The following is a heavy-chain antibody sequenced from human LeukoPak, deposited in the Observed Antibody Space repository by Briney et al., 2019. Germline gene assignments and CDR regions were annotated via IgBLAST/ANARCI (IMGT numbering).Heavy chain of an antibody. V-gene: IGHV4-59*01. J-gene: IGHJ4*02. D-gene: IGHD6-13*01. CDR3: ARVCSTTSSCIRY. CDR1: GASISSYY. Sequence: PPETLSLTCTVSGASISSYYWSWIRQPPGKGLEWIGYIYDSGSTNYNPSLKSRVTMSLDTSKNQFSLKLSSVTAADTAVYYCARVCSTTSSCIRYWGQGTLVTVSS. CDR2: IYDSGST.